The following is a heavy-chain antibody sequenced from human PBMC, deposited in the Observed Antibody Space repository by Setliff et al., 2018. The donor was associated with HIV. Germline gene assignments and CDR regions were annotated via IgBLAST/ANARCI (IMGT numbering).Heavy chain of an antibody. V-gene: IGHV4-39*01. J-gene: IGHJ4*02. D-gene: IGHD3-9*01. Sequence: SETLSLTCAVSGVSISSSSYFWGWIRRPPGTGLDWIGSIYFSGSTYYNPSLESRVTISMDTSKNQFSLKLTSVTAADTAVYYCARATESSYDLLTAFWLFDSWGQGTPVTVS. CDR2: IYFSGST. CDR1: GVSISSSSYF. CDR3: ARATESSYDLLTAFWLFDS.